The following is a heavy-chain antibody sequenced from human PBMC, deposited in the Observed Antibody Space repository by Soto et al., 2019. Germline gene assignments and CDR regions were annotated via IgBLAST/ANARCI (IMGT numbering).Heavy chain of an antibody. CDR1: GYTFTIYA. CDR2: INAGNGNT. Sequence: GASVKVSCKASGYTFTIYAMHWVRQAPGQRLEWMGWINAGNGNTKYSQKFQGRVTITRDTSASTAYMELSSLGSEDTAVYYCARDQGGTYYDYVWGSYRPASFDYWGQGTLVTVSS. V-gene: IGHV1-3*01. CDR3: ARDQGGTYYDYVWGSYRPASFDY. D-gene: IGHD3-16*02. J-gene: IGHJ4*02.